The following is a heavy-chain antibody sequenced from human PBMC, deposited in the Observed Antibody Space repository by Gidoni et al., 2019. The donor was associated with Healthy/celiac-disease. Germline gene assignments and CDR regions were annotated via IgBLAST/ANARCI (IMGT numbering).Heavy chain of an antibody. V-gene: IGHV1-3*01. Sequence: QVQLVQSGAEVKKPGASVKVSCKASGYTFTSYAMHWVRQAPGQRLEWMGWINAGNGNTKYSQKFQGRVTITRDTSASTAYMELSSLRSEDTAVYYCARGGELPDPYYYYGMDVWGQGTTVTVSS. J-gene: IGHJ6*02. CDR3: ARGGELPDPYYYYGMDV. CDR1: GYTFTSYA. D-gene: IGHD1-26*01. CDR2: INAGNGNT.